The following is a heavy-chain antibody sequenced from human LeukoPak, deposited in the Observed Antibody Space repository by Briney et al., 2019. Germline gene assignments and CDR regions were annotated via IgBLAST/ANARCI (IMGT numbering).Heavy chain of an antibody. Sequence: GGSLRLSCAASGFTFSSYSMNWVRQAPGKGLEWVSSISSSSSYIYYADSVKGRFTISRDNAKNSLYLQMNSLRDEDTALYYCAREDSVTLRYLDLWGQGTLVTVSS. J-gene: IGHJ4*02. CDR3: AREDSVTLRYLDL. CDR2: ISSSSSYI. CDR1: GFTFSSYS. V-gene: IGHV3-21*04. D-gene: IGHD2-21*02.